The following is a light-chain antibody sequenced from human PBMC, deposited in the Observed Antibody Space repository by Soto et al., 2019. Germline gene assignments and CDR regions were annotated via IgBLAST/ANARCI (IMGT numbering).Light chain of an antibody. Sequence: QAVVTQPPSATGTPGQGVTISCSGNNSNIGSNYVYWYQQLPGTAPKLLIYSNNQRPSGVPDRFSGSKSGTSASLAISGLRSEDEADYCCATGDDSLVFGGGTKLTVL. J-gene: IGLJ2*01. CDR1: NSNIGSNY. V-gene: IGLV1-47*02. CDR3: ATGDDSLV. CDR2: SNN.